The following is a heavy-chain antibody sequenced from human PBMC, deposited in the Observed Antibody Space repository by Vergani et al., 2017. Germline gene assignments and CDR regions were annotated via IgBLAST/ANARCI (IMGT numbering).Heavy chain of an antibody. V-gene: IGHV1-8*03. CDR2: MNPNSGNT. D-gene: IGHD3-10*01. CDR1: GYTFTSYD. J-gene: IGHJ4*02. Sequence: QVPLVQSGAEVKKPGASVKVSCKASGYTFTSYDINWVRQATGQGLEWMGWMNPNSGNTGYAQKFQGRVTITRNTSISTAYMELSSLRSEDTAVYYCARGRDDYGSGSYYHDYWGQGTLVTVSS. CDR3: ARGRDDYGSGSYYHDY.